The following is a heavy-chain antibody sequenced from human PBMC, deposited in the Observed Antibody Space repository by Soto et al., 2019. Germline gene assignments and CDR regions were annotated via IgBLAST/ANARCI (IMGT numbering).Heavy chain of an antibody. J-gene: IGHJ6*02. V-gene: IGHV4-59*01. D-gene: IGHD5-18*01. CDR3: ARGGYSYGRDYGMDV. CDR1: VGSISIYY. CDR2: IYYSGST. Sequence: PSETLSLTCTFSVGSISIYYWSWIRQPPGKGLEWIGYIYYSGSTNYNPSLKSRVTISVDTSKNQFFLNLTSVTAADTAVYHCARGGYSYGRDYGMDVWGQGTPVTVSS.